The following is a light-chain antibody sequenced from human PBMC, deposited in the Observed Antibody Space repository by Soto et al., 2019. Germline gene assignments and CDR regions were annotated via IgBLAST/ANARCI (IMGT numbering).Light chain of an antibody. V-gene: IGKV3-20*01. J-gene: IGKJ2*01. CDR3: QQSGSSFYT. CDR2: GAS. CDR1: QSVSSAY. Sequence: EIVLTQSPGTLSLSPGERATLSCRASQSVSSAYLAWYQQIPGQAPRLLIYGASSRATGIPDRFSGSGSGTDFTLTISGLEPDDFAVYYCQQSGSSFYTLGQGTKLEIK.